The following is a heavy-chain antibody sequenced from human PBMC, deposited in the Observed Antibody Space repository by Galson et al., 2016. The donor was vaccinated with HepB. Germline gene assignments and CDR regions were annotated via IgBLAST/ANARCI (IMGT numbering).Heavy chain of an antibody. D-gene: IGHD1-26*01. CDR3: ARDRLSTTWYYYALGV. CDR2: ITDSGDNS. V-gene: IGHV3-23*01. Sequence: SLRLSCAASGFTFSSYAMIWARQAPGKGLEWLSVITDSGDNSFHAVSVRGRFTISRDNSKNTLYLQMNSLRVEDTAVYYCARDRLSTTWYYYALGVWGQGTTVTVSS. J-gene: IGHJ6*02. CDR1: GFTFSSYA.